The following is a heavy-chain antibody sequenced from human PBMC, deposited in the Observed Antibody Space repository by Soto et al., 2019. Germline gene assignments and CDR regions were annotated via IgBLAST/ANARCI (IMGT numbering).Heavy chain of an antibody. J-gene: IGHJ4*02. CDR3: ASSDIVVVPAAGYFDY. V-gene: IGHV4-39*07. CDR1: GGSISSSSYY. D-gene: IGHD2-2*01. Sequence: SETLSLTCTVSGGSISSSSYYWGWIRQPPGKGLEWIGYIYYSGSTNYNPSLKSRVTISVDTSKNQFSLKLSSVTAADTAVYYCASSDIVVVPAAGYFDYWGQGTLVTVSS. CDR2: IYYSGST.